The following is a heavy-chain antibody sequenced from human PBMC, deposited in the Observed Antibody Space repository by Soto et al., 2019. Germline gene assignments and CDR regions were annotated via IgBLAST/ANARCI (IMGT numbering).Heavy chain of an antibody. CDR1: GLRFSSYS. V-gene: IGHV3-23*01. CDR3: ATMNGYFEY. CDR2: ITATGDRT. J-gene: IGHJ4*02. D-gene: IGHD3-22*01. Sequence: LRLSCADSGLRFSSYSMSWVRQTPGKGLEWVAAITATGDRTYYADSVTGRFTISRDNSKKTHYLQMTSLRAEDTAMYYCATMNGYFEYWGQGTPVTVS.